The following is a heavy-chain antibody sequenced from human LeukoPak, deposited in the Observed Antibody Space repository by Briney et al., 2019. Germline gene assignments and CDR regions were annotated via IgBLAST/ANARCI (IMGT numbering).Heavy chain of an antibody. Sequence: GASVKVSCKASGGTFSSYAISWVRQAPGQGLEWMGGIIPIFGTANYAQKFQGRVTITTDESTSTAYMELSSLRSEDTAVYYCATADLRRDGYNSYYYYYMDVWGKGTTVTVSS. V-gene: IGHV1-69*05. D-gene: IGHD5-24*01. CDR3: ATADLRRDGYNSYYYYYMDV. CDR1: GGTFSSYA. J-gene: IGHJ6*03. CDR2: IIPIFGTA.